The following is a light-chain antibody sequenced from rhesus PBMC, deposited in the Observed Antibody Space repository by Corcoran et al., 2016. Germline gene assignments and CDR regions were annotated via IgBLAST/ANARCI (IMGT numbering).Light chain of an antibody. CDR2: LVS. CDR3: LQTLQTPLT. CDR1: QSLRDIYGYTH. Sequence: DIVMTQTPLSLPVTPGEPASISCRSIQSLRDIYGYTHLHWYKQKPGQSAQLLLYLVSNRASGGPDRFRGRGSGTDFTLISSRVEAEDVGFYYCLQTLQTPLTFGGGTKVEIK. V-gene: IGKV2-78*01. J-gene: IGKJ4*01.